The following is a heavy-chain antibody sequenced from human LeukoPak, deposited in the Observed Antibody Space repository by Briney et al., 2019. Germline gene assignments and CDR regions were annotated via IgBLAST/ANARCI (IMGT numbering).Heavy chain of an antibody. CDR2: INPNSGGT. CDR3: ARSGFDSYEMFGY. Sequence: ASVKVSCKASGYTFTGYYMHWVRQAPGQGFEWMGRINPNSGGTNYAQKFQGRVTMTRDTSISTAYMELSRLRSDDTAVYYCARSGFDSYEMFGYWGQGTLVTVSS. D-gene: IGHD5-18*01. V-gene: IGHV1-2*06. J-gene: IGHJ4*02. CDR1: GYTFTGYY.